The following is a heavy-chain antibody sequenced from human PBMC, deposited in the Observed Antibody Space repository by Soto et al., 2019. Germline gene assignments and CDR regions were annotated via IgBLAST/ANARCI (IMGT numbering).Heavy chain of an antibody. CDR1: GDSFSRFA. CDR2: IIPLTGTA. V-gene: IGHV1-69*01. J-gene: IGHJ4*02. Sequence: QVRLVQSGPEVKRRGSSVKISCKSSGDSFSRFAVSWVRQAPGQGLEWMGGIIPLTGTANYIQKFRGRVTITADDSSSTVYMEVSSLRSDDTAVYYCARLGLDLDFDHWGQGTLVTVSP. D-gene: IGHD1-1*01. CDR3: ARLGLDLDFDH.